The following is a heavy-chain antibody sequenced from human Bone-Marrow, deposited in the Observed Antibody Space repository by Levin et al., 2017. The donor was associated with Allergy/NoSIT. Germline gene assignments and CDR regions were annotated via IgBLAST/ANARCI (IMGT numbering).Heavy chain of an antibody. J-gene: IGHJ4*02. V-gene: IGHV3-7*01. CDR3: ARNVHYSFWSGFLY. D-gene: IGHD3-3*01. Sequence: GGSLRLSCEASGFSFTRYWMTWVRQAPGKGLEWVANVKQDGSEAHYVDSVKGRFTVSRDNAKESVYLQMSSLRAEDTGIYYCARNVHYSFWSGFLYWGQGARITVSS. CDR1: GFSFTRYW. CDR2: VKQDGSEA.